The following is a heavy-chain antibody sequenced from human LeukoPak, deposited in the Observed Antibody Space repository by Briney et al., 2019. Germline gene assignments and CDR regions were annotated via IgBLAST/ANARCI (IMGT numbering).Heavy chain of an antibody. CDR2: INPNSGGT. J-gene: IGHJ6*02. CDR3: ARGRADDYGMDV. CDR1: GFTFTDYY. Sequence: EASVMVSCKASGFTFTDYYIHWVRQAPGRGLEWMGWINPNSGGTNYDQGFQSWVTMTRDTSISTAYMEVNRLTSDDTAIYYCARGRADDYGMDVWGQGTTVTVSS. V-gene: IGHV1-2*04.